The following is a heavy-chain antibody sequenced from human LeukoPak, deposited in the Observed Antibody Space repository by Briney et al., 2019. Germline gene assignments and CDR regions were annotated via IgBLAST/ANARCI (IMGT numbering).Heavy chain of an antibody. CDR2: IYPDNSDA. D-gene: IGHD2-15*01. CDR3: ARSPRYCNGGSCYFGDY. V-gene: IGHV5-51*01. CDR1: GYNFPNYW. Sequence: GESLKISCKGSGYNFPNYWIGWVRQMPGKGLEWMGIIYPDNSDARNSPSFLGQVTISADKSISTAYLQWSSLKASDTAMYYCARSPRYCNGGSCYFGDYWGQGTLVTVSS. J-gene: IGHJ4*02.